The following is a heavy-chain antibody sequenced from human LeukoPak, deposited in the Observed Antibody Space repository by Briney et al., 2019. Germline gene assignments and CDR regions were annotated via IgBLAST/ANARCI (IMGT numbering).Heavy chain of an antibody. J-gene: IGHJ6*03. Sequence: GGSLRLSCAASGFTFSSYWMSWVRQAPGKGLEWVANIKQDGSEKYYVDPVKGRFTISRDNAKNSLYLQMDSLRAEDTAVYYCARDAQYYDFWSGYYDYYYYMDVWGKGTTVTVSS. CDR2: IKQDGSEK. CDR3: ARDAQYYDFWSGYYDYYYYMDV. V-gene: IGHV3-7*01. CDR1: GFTFSSYW. D-gene: IGHD3-3*01.